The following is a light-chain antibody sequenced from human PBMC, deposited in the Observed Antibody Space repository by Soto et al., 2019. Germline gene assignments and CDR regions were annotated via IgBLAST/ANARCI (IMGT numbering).Light chain of an antibody. Sequence: DIQMTQSPSTLSASVGDRVTITCRASQSISHLLAWYQQKPGKAPKLLIYKASSLKSGVPSRFSGSGSGTEYTLTISSLQPDDFASYYCQQYNGYWTFGQGTKVEIK. CDR2: KAS. J-gene: IGKJ1*01. V-gene: IGKV1-5*03. CDR3: QQYNGYWT. CDR1: QSISHL.